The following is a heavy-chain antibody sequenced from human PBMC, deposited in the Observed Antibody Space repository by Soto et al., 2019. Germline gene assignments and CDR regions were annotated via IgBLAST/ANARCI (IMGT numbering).Heavy chain of an antibody. V-gene: IGHV1-69*13. J-gene: IGHJ6*02. CDR1: GGSFSSYA. D-gene: IGHD2-15*01. CDR3: ARSRSEGFYYYGMDV. Sequence: GASVKVSCKASGGSFSSYAISWVRQAPGHGLEWMGGIIPIFGTANYAQKFQGRVTITADESTSTAYMELSSLRSEDTAVYYCARSRSEGFYYYGMDVWGQGTTVTVSS. CDR2: IIPIFGTA.